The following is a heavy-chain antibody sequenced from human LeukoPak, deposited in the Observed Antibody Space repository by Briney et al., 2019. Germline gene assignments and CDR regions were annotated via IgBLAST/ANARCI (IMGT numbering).Heavy chain of an antibody. CDR1: GFTFSNYE. Sequence: GGSLRLSCAASGFTFSNYEMNWVRQAPGKGLEWVSFISFSGNSIYYADSVKGRFTISRDNTKNSLYLQMNSLRAEDTAVYYCTRHHSIVGDAFDLWGLGTMVTVSS. D-gene: IGHD3-22*01. CDR3: TRHHSIVGDAFDL. CDR2: ISFSGNSI. J-gene: IGHJ3*01. V-gene: IGHV3-48*03.